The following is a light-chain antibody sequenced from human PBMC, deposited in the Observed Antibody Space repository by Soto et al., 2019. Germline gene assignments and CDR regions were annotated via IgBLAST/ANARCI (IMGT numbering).Light chain of an antibody. Sequence: DIQMTQSPSSVSASVGDRGTITCRASQDISKWIAWYQQKPGRAPKLLIHTASTIQREVPSRFSVSGSGTDFTLTISSLQPEDFATYYCQEAYSFPVTFGLGTRLEIK. CDR3: QEAYSFPVT. V-gene: IGKV1D-12*01. CDR2: TAS. CDR1: QDISKW. J-gene: IGKJ5*01.